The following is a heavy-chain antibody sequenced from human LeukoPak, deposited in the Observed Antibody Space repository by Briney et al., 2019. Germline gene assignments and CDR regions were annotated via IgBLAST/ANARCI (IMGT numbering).Heavy chain of an antibody. V-gene: IGHV4-59*08. D-gene: IGHD1-14*01. CDR1: GGSISSYY. CDR3: ARVTSRLGWFDP. Sequence: SETLSLTCTISGGSISSYYWSWIRQPPGKGLEWIGYIYYSGSTNYNPSLKSRVTISVDTSKNQFSLKLSSVTAADTAVYYCARVTSRLGWFDPWGQGTLVTVSS. J-gene: IGHJ5*02. CDR2: IYYSGST.